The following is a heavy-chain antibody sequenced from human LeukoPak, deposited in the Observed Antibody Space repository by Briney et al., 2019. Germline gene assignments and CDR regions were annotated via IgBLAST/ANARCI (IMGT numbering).Heavy chain of an antibody. V-gene: IGHV1-58*01. J-gene: IGHJ1*01. CDR2: IVVGSGNT. CDR1: GFTFTSSA. D-gene: IGHD6-19*01. CDR3: AADVGAGTFAEYFQH. Sequence: SVKVSCKVSGFTFTSSAVQWVRQARGQRLEWIGWIVVGSGNTNYAQKFQERVTITRDMSTSTAYMELSSLRSEDTAVYYCAADVGAGTFAEYFQHWGQGTLVTVSS.